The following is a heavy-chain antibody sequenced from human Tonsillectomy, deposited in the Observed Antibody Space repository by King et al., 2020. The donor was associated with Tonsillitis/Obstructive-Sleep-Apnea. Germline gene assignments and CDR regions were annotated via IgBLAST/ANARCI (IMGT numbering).Heavy chain of an antibody. CDR2: IYWDDDQ. CDR1: GFSLSTSGVA. V-gene: IGHV2-5*02. J-gene: IGHJ5*02. CDR3: AHRQYCSSAYCYRREDAWFDP. Sequence: TLQESGPKLVKPPQTLTLTCTFSGFSLSTSGVAVGWVRQPPGKALEWLALIYWDDDQRYSPSLKTRLTITKDTSKNQVVLTMTNMDPVDTATYYCAHRQYCSSAYCYRREDAWFDPWGQGTLVTVSS. D-gene: IGHD2-2*02.